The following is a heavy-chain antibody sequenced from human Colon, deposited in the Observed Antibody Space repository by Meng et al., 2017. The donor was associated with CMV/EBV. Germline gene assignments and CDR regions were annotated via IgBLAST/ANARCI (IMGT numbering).Heavy chain of an antibody. D-gene: IGHD1-26*01. CDR2: TTGSGDST. CDR1: GFTFSSYW. CDR3: TKGRGLLASASNY. J-gene: IGHJ4*02. V-gene: IGHV3-23*01. Sequence: ASGFTFSSYWMHWVRQAPGKGLEWVSSTTGSGDSTYYADSVKGRFTISRDNSKNTLYLQMNSLRAEDTAIYYCTKGRGLLASASNYWGQGTLVTVSS.